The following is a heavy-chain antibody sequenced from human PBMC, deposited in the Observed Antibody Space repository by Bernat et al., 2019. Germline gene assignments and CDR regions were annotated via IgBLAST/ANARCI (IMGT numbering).Heavy chain of an antibody. D-gene: IGHD6-13*01. Sequence: QVQLVESGGGVVQPGRSLRLPCAASGFTFSSYAMHWVRQAPGKGLEWVAVISYDGSNKYYADSVKGRFTISRDNSKNTLYLQMNSLRAEDTAVYYCARTGYSSSWPPRGAFDIWGQGTMVTVSS. J-gene: IGHJ3*02. V-gene: IGHV3-30*01. CDR2: ISYDGSNK. CDR1: GFTFSSYA. CDR3: ARTGYSSSWPPRGAFDI.